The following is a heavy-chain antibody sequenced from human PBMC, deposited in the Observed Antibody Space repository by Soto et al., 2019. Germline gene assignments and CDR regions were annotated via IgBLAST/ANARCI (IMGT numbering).Heavy chain of an antibody. Sequence: GGSLRLSCTASGFTFSSYAMSWVRQAPGKGLEWVSVISGSGGSTYYADSVKGRFTISRDNSKNTLSLQMNSLRAEDTAVYYCASVLYYYDSSGYLGYWGQGSLDTGS. D-gene: IGHD3-22*01. J-gene: IGHJ4*02. CDR2: ISGSGGST. CDR3: ASVLYYYDSSGYLGY. V-gene: IGHV3-23*01. CDR1: GFTFSSYA.